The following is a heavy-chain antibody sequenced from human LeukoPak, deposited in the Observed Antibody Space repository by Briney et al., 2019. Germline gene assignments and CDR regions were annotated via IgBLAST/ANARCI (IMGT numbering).Heavy chain of an antibody. CDR1: GYTFTSYG. CDR3: ARDLWRGSSSWYVSGGDY. Sequence: ASVKVSCKASGYTFTSYGISWVRQAPGQGLEWMGWITAYNDNTYYAQKLQGRVTMTTDTSTSTAYMELRSLRSDDTAVYYCARDLWRGSSSWYVSGGDYWGQGTLVTVSS. D-gene: IGHD6-13*01. CDR2: ITAYNDNT. V-gene: IGHV1-18*01. J-gene: IGHJ4*02.